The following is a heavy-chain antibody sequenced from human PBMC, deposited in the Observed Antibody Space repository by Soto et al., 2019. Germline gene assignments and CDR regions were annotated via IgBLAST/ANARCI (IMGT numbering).Heavy chain of an antibody. CDR2: IIPIFGTP. CDR1: GVTFSRQD. V-gene: IGHV1-69*13. Sequence: SVKVSCKASGVTFSRQDMRWVRQAPGQGLEWMGGIIPIFGTPQYAEKFQDRVTITADEYTSTAYMELSSLTYEDTAVYYCATNEGRDGYSFDYWGQGNLVTVSS. CDR3: ATNEGRDGYSFDY. D-gene: IGHD6-25*01. J-gene: IGHJ4*02.